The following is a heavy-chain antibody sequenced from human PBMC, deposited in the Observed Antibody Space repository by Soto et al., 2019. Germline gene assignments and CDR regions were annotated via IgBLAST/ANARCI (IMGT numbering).Heavy chain of an antibody. J-gene: IGHJ4*02. CDR3: AQLALWFGEFGRGY. V-gene: IGHV3-23*01. Sequence: GSLRLSCEAPGINFRSFAMSWVRQAPGKGLQWVASISNNADATYYADSVKGRFHISRDNSKRTVFLEMNSLRVEDTAVYYCAQLALWFGEFGRGYWGQGALVTSPQ. D-gene: IGHD3-10*01. CDR2: ISNNADAT. CDR1: GINFRSFA.